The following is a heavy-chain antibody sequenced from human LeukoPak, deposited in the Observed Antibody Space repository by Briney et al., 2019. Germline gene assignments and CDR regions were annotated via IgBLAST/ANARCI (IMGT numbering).Heavy chain of an antibody. D-gene: IGHD3-10*01. V-gene: IGHV1-69*04. Sequence: ASVKVSCKASGYTFTSYAISWVRQAPGQGLEWMGRIIPILGIANYAQKFQGRVTITADKSTSTAYMELSSLRSEDTAVYYCVAEVRGVIITDYWGQGTLVTVSS. J-gene: IGHJ4*02. CDR1: GYTFTSYA. CDR3: VAEVRGVIITDY. CDR2: IIPILGIA.